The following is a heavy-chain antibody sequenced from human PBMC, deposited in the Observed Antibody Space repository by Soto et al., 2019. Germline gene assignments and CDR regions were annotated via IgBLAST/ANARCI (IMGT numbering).Heavy chain of an antibody. D-gene: IGHD2-2*02. J-gene: IGHJ6*02. CDR3: ARVDCSPSNCYNLYYGRDV. CDR2: MNQDGGEK. CDR1: GFTFSSYW. Sequence: GGSLRVAGAASGFTFSSYWMTWFREAPGKGLEWVADMNQDGGEKYYVDSVKGRFTISRDNAKTPLYLQMNSLRVEDTAVYYCARVDCSPSNCYNLYYGRDVWGQGTTVTVSS. V-gene: IGHV3-7*04.